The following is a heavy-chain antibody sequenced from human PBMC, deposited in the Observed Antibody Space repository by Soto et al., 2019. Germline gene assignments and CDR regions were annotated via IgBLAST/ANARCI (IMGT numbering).Heavy chain of an antibody. J-gene: IGHJ6*03. CDR1: GFTFSSYW. CDR3: ASGGRARGYYYYMDV. Sequence: GGSLRLSCAASGFTFSSYWMSWVRQAPGKGLEWVANIKQDGSEKYYVDSVKGRFTISRDNAKNSLYLQMNSLRAEDTAVYYCASGGRARGYYYYMDVWGKGTTVTVSS. D-gene: IGHD3-16*01. V-gene: IGHV3-7*01. CDR2: IKQDGSEK.